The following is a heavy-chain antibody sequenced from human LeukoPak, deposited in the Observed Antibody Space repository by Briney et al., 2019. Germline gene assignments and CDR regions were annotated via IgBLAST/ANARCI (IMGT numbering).Heavy chain of an antibody. CDR1: GYTFTNFW. CDR2: FYSGESES. D-gene: IGHD3-16*02. Sequence: GSLEISCKGPGYTFTNFWIGWVPQMPGEGLEWVGIFYSGESESIYSPPFEGQVTISVDNSISTGYLQWSSLKASDTPMYYCARHLSSISAFDIWGQGTMVTVSS. V-gene: IGHV5-51*01. J-gene: IGHJ3*02. CDR3: ARHLSSISAFDI.